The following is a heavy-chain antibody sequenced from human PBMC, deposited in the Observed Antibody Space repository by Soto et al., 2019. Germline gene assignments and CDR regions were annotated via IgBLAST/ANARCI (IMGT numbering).Heavy chain of an antibody. Sequence: VQLLESGGDLVQPGGSLRLSCAASGFTFSSFAMSWVRQAPGKGLEWVSAISSFGDTTFYADSVKGRFTISRDKSNQTLSLQMGRRGAQDTTVYYCSKSFSASGTNWLSPFCHWCQGKLGTVSS. D-gene: IGHD2-2*01. CDR3: SKSFSASGTNWLSPFCH. CDR2: ISSFGDTT. V-gene: IGHV3-23*01. J-gene: IGHJ4*02. CDR1: GFTFSSFA.